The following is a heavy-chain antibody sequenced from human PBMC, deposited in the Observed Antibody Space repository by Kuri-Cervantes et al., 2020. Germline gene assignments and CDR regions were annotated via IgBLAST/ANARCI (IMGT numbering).Heavy chain of an antibody. CDR2: IRVSGDTA. CDR1: GFTFTNAW. CDR3: ACPAYGSWPV. D-gene: IGHD3-10*01. V-gene: IGHV3-23*01. Sequence: GESLKISCAASGFTFTNAWMSWVRQAPGKGLEWVSGIRVSGDTAYYADSVKGRFIVSRDNSKSSLYLQMNSLRAEDTAVYYCACPAYGSWPVWGQGTTVTVSS. J-gene: IGHJ6*02.